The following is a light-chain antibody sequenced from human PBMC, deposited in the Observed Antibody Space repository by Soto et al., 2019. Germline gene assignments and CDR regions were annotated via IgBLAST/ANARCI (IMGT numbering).Light chain of an antibody. CDR3: CSYAGNYV. V-gene: IGLV2-11*01. CDR1: SSDVGGYNF. J-gene: IGLJ1*01. Sequence: QSVLTQPRSVSGSPGQSVTISCTGTSSDVGGYNFVSWYQQHPGKAPKLMIYDVTKRPSGVPDRFSGSKSGNTASLTISGLQADDEADYYCCSYAGNYVFGTGTKVTVL. CDR2: DVT.